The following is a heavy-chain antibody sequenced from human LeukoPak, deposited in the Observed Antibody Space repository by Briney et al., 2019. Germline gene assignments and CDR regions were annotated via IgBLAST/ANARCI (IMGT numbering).Heavy chain of an antibody. Sequence: GESLKISRKGSGYRFIDYWIGWVRQMPGKGLEWMGIIFPGDSDIKYSPSFQGQVTISADNSISTAYLQWSSLKASDTAMYYCVRHGLKGCSGGRCFTSFYYYGPDVWGQGSTVTVSS. J-gene: IGHJ6*02. CDR3: VRHGLKGCSGGRCFTSFYYYGPDV. D-gene: IGHD2-15*01. V-gene: IGHV5-51*01. CDR2: IFPGDSDI. CDR1: GYRFIDYW.